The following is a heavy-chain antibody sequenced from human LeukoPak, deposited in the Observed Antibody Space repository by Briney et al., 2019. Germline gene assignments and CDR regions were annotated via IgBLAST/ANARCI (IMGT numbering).Heavy chain of an antibody. Sequence: GGSLRLSCVASGFSFGKYWMSWVRQAPGKGLEWVANIKLDGSEKYYVDSVKGRFTIFRDNAKNSLYLQMNSLRAEDTAVYYCARPHNNWRWYFDLWGRGTLVTVSS. CDR1: GFSFGKYW. CDR2: IKLDGSEK. V-gene: IGHV3-7*03. CDR3: ARPHNNWRWYFDL. J-gene: IGHJ2*01. D-gene: IGHD3-3*01.